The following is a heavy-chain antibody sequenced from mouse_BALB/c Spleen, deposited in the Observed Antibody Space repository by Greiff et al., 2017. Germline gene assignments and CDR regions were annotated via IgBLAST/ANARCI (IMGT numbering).Heavy chain of an antibody. CDR3: ARHYRYPFYAMDY. J-gene: IGHJ4*01. CDR2: ISSGSSTI. Sequence: EVKLMESGGGLVQPGGSRKLSCAASGFTFSSFGMHWVRQAPEKGLEWVAYISSGSSTIYYADTVKGRFTISRDNPKNTLFLQMTSLRSEDTAMYDCARHYRYPFYAMDYWGQGTSVTVSS. V-gene: IGHV5-17*02. D-gene: IGHD2-14*01. CDR1: GFTFSSFG.